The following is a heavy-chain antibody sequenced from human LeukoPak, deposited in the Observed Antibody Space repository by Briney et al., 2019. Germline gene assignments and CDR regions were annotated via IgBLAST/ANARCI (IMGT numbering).Heavy chain of an antibody. CDR2: IKQDGSEK. D-gene: IGHD3-3*01. CDR3: ARGGFLEWLLAGGYYFDY. Sequence: GGSLRLSCAASGFTFSSYWMSWVRQAPGKGLEWVANIKQDGSEKYYVDSVKGRFTISRDNAKNSLYMQMNSLRAEDTAVYYCARGGFLEWLLAGGYYFDYWGQGTLVTVSS. V-gene: IGHV3-7*01. CDR1: GFTFSSYW. J-gene: IGHJ4*02.